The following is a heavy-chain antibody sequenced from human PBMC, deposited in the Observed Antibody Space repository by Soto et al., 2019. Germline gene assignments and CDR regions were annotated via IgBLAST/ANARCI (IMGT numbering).Heavy chain of an antibody. V-gene: IGHV1-18*01. D-gene: IGHD3-16*02. CDR3: ARAWYYDYIWGSYPDAFDI. CDR1: GYTFTSCG. J-gene: IGHJ3*02. CDR2: ISAYNGNT. Sequence: ASVKVSSRASGYTFTSCGISWVRQAPGQGLEWMGWISAYNGNTNYAQKLQGRVTMTTDTSTSTAYMELRSLRSDDTAVYYCARAWYYDYIWGSYPDAFDIWGQGTMVTVSS.